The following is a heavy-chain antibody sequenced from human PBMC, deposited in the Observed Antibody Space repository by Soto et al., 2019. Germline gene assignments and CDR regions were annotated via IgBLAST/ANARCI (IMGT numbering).Heavy chain of an antibody. Sequence: ASVKVSCKASGYTFTSYDINWVRQATGQGLEWMGWMNPNSGNTGYAQKFQGRVTMTRNTSISTAYMELSSLRSEDTAVYYCARESRAVWSYSGYMDVWGKGTTVTVSS. CDR3: ARESRAVWSYSGYMDV. V-gene: IGHV1-8*01. CDR2: MNPNSGNT. J-gene: IGHJ6*03. CDR1: GYTFTSYD. D-gene: IGHD2-15*01.